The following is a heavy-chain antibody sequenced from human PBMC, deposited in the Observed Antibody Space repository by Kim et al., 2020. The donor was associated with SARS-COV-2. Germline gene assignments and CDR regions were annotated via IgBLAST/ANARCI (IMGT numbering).Heavy chain of an antibody. Sequence: GGSLRLSCAASGFTFTSYAMTWVRQAPGKGLEWVASIIGNGAVAFYADSVKGRFTISRDNSKNTLSLQMSDLRAEDTAVYYCAKALVSTAPGVDLASWGQGSLVSVSS. CDR2: IIGNGAVA. J-gene: IGHJ4*02. V-gene: IGHV3-23*01. CDR1: GFTFTSYA. D-gene: IGHD4-17*01. CDR3: AKALVSTAPGVDLAS.